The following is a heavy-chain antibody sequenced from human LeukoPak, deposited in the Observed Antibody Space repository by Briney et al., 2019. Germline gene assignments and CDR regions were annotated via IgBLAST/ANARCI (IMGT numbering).Heavy chain of an antibody. CDR3: ARDAGWYYYGSGSEGILNTDY. D-gene: IGHD3-10*01. CDR1: VGTFSSYA. Sequence: SVKVSCKASVGTFSSYAIRWVRQAPGQGLEWMARIIPIFGAANSAQKFQGRVTITTDESTSTAYMELSSLRSEDTAVYYCARDAGWYYYGSGSEGILNTDYWGQGTLVTVSS. V-gene: IGHV1-69*05. CDR2: IIPIFGAA. J-gene: IGHJ4*02.